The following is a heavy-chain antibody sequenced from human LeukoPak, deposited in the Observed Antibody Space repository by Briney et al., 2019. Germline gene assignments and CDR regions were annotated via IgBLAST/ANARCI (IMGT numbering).Heavy chain of an antibody. V-gene: IGHV4-39*07. J-gene: IGHJ4*02. CDR3: ARAPFIQSDYGGSFDY. CDR1: GGSISSSSYY. D-gene: IGHD4-23*01. CDR2: VFHSGST. Sequence: PSETLSLTCTVSGGSISSSSYYWGWIRQPPGRGLEWIGSVFHSGSTYYNPSLKSRVTISVDTSKNQFSLKLSSVTAADTAVYYCARAPFIQSDYGGSFDYWGQGPLVTVSS.